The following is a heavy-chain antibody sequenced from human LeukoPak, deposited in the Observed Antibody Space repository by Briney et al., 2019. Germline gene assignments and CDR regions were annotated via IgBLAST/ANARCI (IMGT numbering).Heavy chain of an antibody. CDR2: ISGSGGST. V-gene: IGHV3-23*01. Sequence: PGGSLRPSCAASGFTFSSYAMSWVRQAPGKGLEWVSAISGSGGSTYYADSVKGRFTISRDNSKNTLYLQMNSLRAEDTAVYYCAKRTSYYYDSSGYYEDRFDYWGQGTLVTVSS. CDR1: GFTFSSYA. CDR3: AKRTSYYYDSSGYYEDRFDY. J-gene: IGHJ4*02. D-gene: IGHD3-22*01.